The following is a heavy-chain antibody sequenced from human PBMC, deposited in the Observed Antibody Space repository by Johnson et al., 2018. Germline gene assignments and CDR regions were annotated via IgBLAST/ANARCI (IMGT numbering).Heavy chain of an antibody. J-gene: IGHJ4*02. CDR1: GDSVSSHY. CDR2: ISYSGYT. D-gene: IGHD3-22*01. CDR3: AREKGDGSSLDY. V-gene: IGHV4-59*02. Sequence: QVQLQESGPGLVKPSETXSLTCTVSGDSVSSHYWSWIRQPPGKGLEWIGCISYSGYTTYNPSLSSRVTISVDTSKNHLSLKLSSVTAADTAVYYCAREKGDGSSLDYWGQGTPVTVSS.